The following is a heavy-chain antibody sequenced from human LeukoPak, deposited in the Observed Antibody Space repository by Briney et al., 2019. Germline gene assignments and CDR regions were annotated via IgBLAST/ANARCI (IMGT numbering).Heavy chain of an antibody. J-gene: IGHJ5*02. D-gene: IGHD2-15*01. CDR2: ISAYNGNT. V-gene: IGHV1-18*01. CDR3: ARVGISSRPNNWFDP. CDR1: GYTFTSYG. Sequence: GASVKVSCKASGYTFTSYGISWVRQAPGQGLEWMGWISAYNGNTNYAQKLQGRVTMTTDTSTSTAYMELRSLRSDDTAVYYCARVGISSRPNNWFDPWGQGTLVTVSS.